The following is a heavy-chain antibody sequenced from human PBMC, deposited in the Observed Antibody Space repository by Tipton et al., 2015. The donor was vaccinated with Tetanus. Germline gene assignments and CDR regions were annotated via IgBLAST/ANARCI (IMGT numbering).Heavy chain of an antibody. J-gene: IGHJ6*02. CDR1: GASINAGGYL. Sequence: TLSLTCTVSGASINAGGYLWTWVRQHPGKGLEWIGNIYYTVRTSYTPSLNSRVTISVDTSKNQFSLRLSSVTAADTAVYYCARDHGITWGGMGYYYGMDVWGQGTTVTVSS. CDR3: ARDHGITWGGMGYYYGMDV. CDR2: IYYTVRT. D-gene: IGHD3-16*01. V-gene: IGHV4-31*03.